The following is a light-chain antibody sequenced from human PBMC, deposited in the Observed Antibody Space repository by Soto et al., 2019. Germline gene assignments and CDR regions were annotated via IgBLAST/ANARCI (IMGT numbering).Light chain of an antibody. Sequence: EIVLTQSPATLSVSPGERATLSCRASQSVSSNLAWYQQQKPGQAPRLLIYGASTRATGIPARFSGSGSGTEFTLTISSLQSEDFAVYYCQQYNNWPAITFGQGTRLEIK. CDR1: QSVSSN. J-gene: IGKJ5*01. CDR2: GAS. V-gene: IGKV3D-15*01. CDR3: QQYNNWPAIT.